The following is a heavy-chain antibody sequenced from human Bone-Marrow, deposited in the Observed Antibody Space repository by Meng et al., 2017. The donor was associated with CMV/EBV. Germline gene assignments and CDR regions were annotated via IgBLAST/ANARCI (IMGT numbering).Heavy chain of an antibody. D-gene: IGHD4-17*01. CDR2: MNPNSGNT. CDR3: ARDGREVTTVTKAAFDI. Sequence: ASVKVSCKASGYTFTSYDINWVRQATGQGLEWMGWMNPNSGNTGYAQKFQGRVTITRNTSISTAYMELSSLRSEDTAVYYCARDGREVTTVTKAAFDIWGQGTMVTVSS. V-gene: IGHV1-8*03. CDR1: GYTFTSYD. J-gene: IGHJ3*02.